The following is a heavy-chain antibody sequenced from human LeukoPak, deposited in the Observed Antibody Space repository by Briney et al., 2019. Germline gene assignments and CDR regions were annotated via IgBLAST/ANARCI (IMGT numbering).Heavy chain of an antibody. CDR2: IIPIFGTA. D-gene: IGHD3-22*01. CDR3: ARGWDYDSGGRPTAYVY. CDR1: GGTFSSYA. J-gene: IGHJ4*02. V-gene: IGHV1-69*13. Sequence: ASVKVSCKASGGTFSSYAISWVRQAPGQGLEWMGGIIPIFGTANYAQKLQGKVTITADQSTSTAYMELSSLRSEDTAVYYYARGWDYDSGGRPTAYVYWGQGTLVSVSS.